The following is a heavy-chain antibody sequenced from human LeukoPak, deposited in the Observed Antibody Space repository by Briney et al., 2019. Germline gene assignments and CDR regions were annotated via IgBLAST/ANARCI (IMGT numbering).Heavy chain of an antibody. V-gene: IGHV3-11*01. J-gene: IGHJ6*02. Sequence: PGGSLRLSCAASGFTFSDYYMSWIRQAPGKGLEWVSYISSSGSTIYYADSVKGRFTISRDNAKNSLYLQMNSLRAEDTAVYYCATNWNFFGHYYYGMDVWGQGTTVTVSS. CDR2: ISSSGSTI. CDR3: ATNWNFFGHYYYGMDV. CDR1: GFTFSDYY. D-gene: IGHD1-7*01.